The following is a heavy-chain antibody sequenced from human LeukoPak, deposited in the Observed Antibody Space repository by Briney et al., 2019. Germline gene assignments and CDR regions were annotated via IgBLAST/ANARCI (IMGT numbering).Heavy chain of an antibody. CDR3: ARGTGTTAED. CDR2: IYYSGST. D-gene: IGHD1-7*01. V-gene: IGHV4-31*03. Sequence: SETLSLTCTVSGGSISSGAYYWSWIRQHPGKGLEWIGYIYYSGSTYYNPSHTSRVNISVDTSKDQFSLKLSSVTAADTAVYYCARGTGTTAEDWGQGTLVTVSS. CDR1: GGSISSGAYY. J-gene: IGHJ4*02.